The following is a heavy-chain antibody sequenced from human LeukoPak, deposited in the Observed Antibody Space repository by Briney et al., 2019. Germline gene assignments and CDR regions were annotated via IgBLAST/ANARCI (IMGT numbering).Heavy chain of an antibody. V-gene: IGHV1-8*03. CDR1: GYTFTSYD. D-gene: IGHD2-15*01. Sequence: GASVKVSCMASGYTFTSYDIKRVRQAPGEGLEWMEYMNPNGSNTSYAQKVKGRVTITRNNSISTAYMELSSLRSEDTAVYYCARQRVDDNWFDPWGQGTLVTVSS. CDR2: MNPNGSNT. J-gene: IGHJ5*02. CDR3: ARQRVDDNWFDP.